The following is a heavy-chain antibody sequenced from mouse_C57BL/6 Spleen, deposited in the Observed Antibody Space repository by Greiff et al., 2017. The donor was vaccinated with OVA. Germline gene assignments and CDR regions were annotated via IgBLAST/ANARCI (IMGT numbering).Heavy chain of an antibody. V-gene: IGHV5-17*01. J-gene: IGHJ2*01. CDR1: GFTFSDYG. Sequence: EVKLVESGGGLVKPGGSLKLSCAASGFTFSDYGMHWVRQAPEKGLEWVAYISSGSSTIYYADTVKGRFTISRDNAKNTLFLQMTSLRSEDTAMYYCATNYYGSPHFDYWGQGTTLTVSS. CDR3: ATNYYGSPHFDY. D-gene: IGHD1-1*01. CDR2: ISSGSSTI.